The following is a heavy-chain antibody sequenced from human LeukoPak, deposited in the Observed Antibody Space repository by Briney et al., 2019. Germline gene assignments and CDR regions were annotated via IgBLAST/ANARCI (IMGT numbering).Heavy chain of an antibody. CDR2: ISPSGGST. CDR3: ARDGHRMYYYESSDYRFDS. Sequence: GASVKLSCKAFGYTFTGYWMHWVRQAPGQGPEWMGVISPSGGSTIYAQKFKGRVTLTRDMSTSTDYLELSSLRSEDTAVYYCARDGHRMYYYESSDYRFDSWGQGTLVTVSS. CDR1: GYTFTGYW. J-gene: IGHJ4*02. D-gene: IGHD3-22*01. V-gene: IGHV1-46*01.